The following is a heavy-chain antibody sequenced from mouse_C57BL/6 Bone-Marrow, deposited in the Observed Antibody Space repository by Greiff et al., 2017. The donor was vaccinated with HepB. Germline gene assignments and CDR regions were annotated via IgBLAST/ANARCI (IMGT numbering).Heavy chain of an antibody. CDR3: ARVVYDFYYYGSSLMDY. CDR1: GFTFSSYA. CDR2: ISDGGSYT. V-gene: IGHV5-4*03. D-gene: IGHD1-1*01. J-gene: IGHJ4*01. Sequence: VMLVESGGGLVKPGGSLKLSCAASGFTFSSYAMSWVRQTPEKRLEWVATISDGGSYTYYPDNVKGRFTISRDNAKNNLYLQMSHLKSEDTAMYYCARVVYDFYYYGSSLMDYWGQGTSVTVSS.